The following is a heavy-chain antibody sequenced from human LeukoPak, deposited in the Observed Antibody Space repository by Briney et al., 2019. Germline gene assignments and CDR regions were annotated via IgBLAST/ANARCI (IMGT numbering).Heavy chain of an antibody. CDR1: GGSISSYY. CDR3: ARDRTYSSSWYSPYYYYYYGMDA. V-gene: IGHV4-4*07. Sequence: SETLSLTCTVSGGSISSYYWSWIRQPAGKGLEWIGRIYTSGSTNYNPSLKSRVTMSVDTSKNQFSLKLSSVTAADTAVYYCARDRTYSSSWYSPYYYYYYGMDAWGQGTTVTVCS. D-gene: IGHD6-13*01. J-gene: IGHJ6*02. CDR2: IYTSGST.